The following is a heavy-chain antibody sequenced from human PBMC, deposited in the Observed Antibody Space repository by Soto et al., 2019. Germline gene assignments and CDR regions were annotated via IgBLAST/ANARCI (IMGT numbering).Heavy chain of an antibody. CDR2: ISGSGGST. CDR1: GFTFSSYA. CDR3: AKSPDYDYVWGSYRKEVRCFDY. D-gene: IGHD3-16*02. Sequence: HPGGSLRLSCAASGFTFSSYAVSWVRQAPGKGLEWVSAISGSGGSTYYADSVKGRFTISRDNSKNTLYLQMNSLRAEDTAVYYCAKSPDYDYVWGSYRKEVRCFDYWGQGTLVTVSS. J-gene: IGHJ4*02. V-gene: IGHV3-23*01.